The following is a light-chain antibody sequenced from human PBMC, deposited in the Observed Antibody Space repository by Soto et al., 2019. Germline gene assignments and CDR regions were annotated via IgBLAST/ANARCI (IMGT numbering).Light chain of an antibody. J-gene: IGKJ1*01. CDR1: QSVLYSSNNKNY. V-gene: IGKV4-1*01. CDR3: QQYHSTPKT. Sequence: DIVMTQSPDSLAVSLGERATINCKSSQSVLYSSNNKNYLAWYQQKPGQPPKLLIYWASTREFGVPDRFSGSGSGTDFTLTISSLPAEDLAVYYCQQYHSTPKTFGKGTKVEIK. CDR2: WAS.